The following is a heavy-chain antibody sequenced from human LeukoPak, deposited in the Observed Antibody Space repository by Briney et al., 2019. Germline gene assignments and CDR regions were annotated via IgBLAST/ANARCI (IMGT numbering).Heavy chain of an antibody. V-gene: IGHV4-38-2*01. J-gene: IGHJ6*04. CDR1: GSSVTSDQY. Sequence: PSETLSLICDVSGSSVTSDQYWGWLRHSPGAGLEWIGSVHQTGSPYYNPSLSSRVSISVATSKNQFSLRLTFVTAADTAIYYCARVRDDFWSGKCMAVWGKGTAVVVSS. CDR2: VHQTGSP. CDR3: ARVRDDFWSGKCMAV. D-gene: IGHD3-3*01.